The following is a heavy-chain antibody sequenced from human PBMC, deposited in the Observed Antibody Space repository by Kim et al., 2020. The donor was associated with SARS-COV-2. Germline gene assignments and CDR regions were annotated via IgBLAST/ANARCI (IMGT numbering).Heavy chain of an antibody. J-gene: IGHJ1*01. Sequence: SETLSLTCTVSGGSISSYYWSWIRQPPGKGLEWIGYIYYSGSTNYNPSLKSRVTISVDTSKNQFSLKLSSVTAADTAVYYCARDGDSSSWGGFQHWGQGTLVTVSS. D-gene: IGHD6-13*01. V-gene: IGHV4-59*01. CDR1: GGSISSYY. CDR3: ARDGDSSSWGGFQH. CDR2: IYYSGST.